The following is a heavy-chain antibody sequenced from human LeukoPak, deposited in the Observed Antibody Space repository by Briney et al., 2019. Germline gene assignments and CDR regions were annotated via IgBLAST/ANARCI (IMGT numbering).Heavy chain of an antibody. V-gene: IGHV3-23*01. CDR3: AKARATSCSGVYCYPFDH. D-gene: IGHD2-15*01. CDR1: GFTLSSYA. J-gene: IGHJ4*02. Sequence: GGSLRLSCAASGFTLSSYAMSWVRQAPGKGLEWVSATSSSDAGTYYAESVRGRFTISRDNSKNTLFLQMNSLRAEDAAVYYCAKARATSCSGVYCYPFDHWGQGTLVTVSS. CDR2: TSSSDAGT.